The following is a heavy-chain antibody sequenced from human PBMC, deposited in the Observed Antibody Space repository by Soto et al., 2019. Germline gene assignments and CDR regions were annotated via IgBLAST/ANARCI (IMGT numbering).Heavy chain of an antibody. Sequence: GGSLRLSCAASGFTFSSYSMNWVRQAPGKGLEWVSYISSSSSTIYYADSVKGRFTISRDNAKNSLYLQMNSLRDEDTAVYYCARDGDSSSSGMNWPSEDIWGQGTMVTVSS. D-gene: IGHD6-6*01. CDR3: ARDGDSSSSGMNWPSEDI. V-gene: IGHV3-48*02. CDR1: GFTFSSYS. J-gene: IGHJ3*02. CDR2: ISSSSSTI.